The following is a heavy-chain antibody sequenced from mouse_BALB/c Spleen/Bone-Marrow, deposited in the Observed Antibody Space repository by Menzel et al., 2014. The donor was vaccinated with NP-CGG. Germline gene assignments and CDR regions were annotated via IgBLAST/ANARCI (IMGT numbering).Heavy chain of an antibody. J-gene: IGHJ4*01. CDR2: IYPGDGDT. CDR1: GYAFSSYW. D-gene: IGHD2-14*01. Sequence: QVHLQQPGAELVRPGSSVKISCKASGYAFSSYWMNWVKQRPGQGLEWIGQIYPGDGDTNYNGNFKDKATLTVDRSSSTAFMQLSSLTSEDSAVYFCARWYRDPHFAMDYWGPGISVTVSS. CDR3: ARWYRDPHFAMDY. V-gene: IGHV1-80*01.